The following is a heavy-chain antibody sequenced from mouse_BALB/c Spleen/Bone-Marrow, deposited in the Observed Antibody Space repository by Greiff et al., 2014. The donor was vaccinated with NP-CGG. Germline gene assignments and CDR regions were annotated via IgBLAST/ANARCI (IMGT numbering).Heavy chain of an antibody. D-gene: IGHD2-4*01. Sequence: EVKLMESGGGLVQPGSSLRLSCAPSGFTFTDYFMTWVRQPPGKALEWLGFIRNKANGYTTEYSASVKGRFTISRNNSQSILYLQMNTLRAEDSATYYCARGYYDDYWGQGTTLTVSS. CDR3: ARGYYDDY. CDR2: IRNKANGYTT. J-gene: IGHJ2*01. CDR1: GFTFTDYF. V-gene: IGHV7-3*02.